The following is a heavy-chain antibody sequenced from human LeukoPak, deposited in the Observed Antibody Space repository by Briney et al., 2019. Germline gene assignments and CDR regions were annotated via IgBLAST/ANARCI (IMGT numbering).Heavy chain of an antibody. CDR1: GYTFTTYG. V-gene: IGHV1-18*01. CDR3: ARDWCSSSSLCSYFYVMDV. Sequence: ASVKVSCKASGYTFTTYGITWVRQAPGQGLAWMGWISAYNGNTNYPQKLQGRVTMTTDTSTSTAYMELRSLRSDDTAVYYCARDWCSSSSLCSYFYVMDVWGQGTTVTVSS. J-gene: IGHJ6*02. D-gene: IGHD6-6*01. CDR2: ISAYNGNT.